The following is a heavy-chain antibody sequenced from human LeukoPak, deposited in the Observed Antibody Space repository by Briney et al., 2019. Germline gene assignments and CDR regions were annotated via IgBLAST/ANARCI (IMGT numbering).Heavy chain of an antibody. CDR3: ARQGPNIVSVPVAVGY. CDR2: ISASNGDP. D-gene: IGHD2-2*01. V-gene: IGHV1-18*01. Sequence: ASVRVSFTTAVYTFTNYGISWVCDAPGQGREWRGWISASNGDPAYAQKLQARVTMTTATSTTTAYMALRSLTSDDTAVFYCARQGPNIVSVPVAVGYWGPGTPVTVSS. CDR1: VYTFTNYG. J-gene: IGHJ4*02.